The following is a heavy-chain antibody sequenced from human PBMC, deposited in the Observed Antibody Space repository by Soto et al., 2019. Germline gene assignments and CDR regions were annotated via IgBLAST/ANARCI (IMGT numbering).Heavy chain of an antibody. D-gene: IGHD1-26*01. V-gene: IGHV3-23*01. J-gene: IGHJ6*02. CDR2: ISGSGGST. CDR3: AKDYRLPGINDYYYYGMDV. CDR1: GFTFSSYA. Sequence: GGSLRLSCAAPGFTFSSYAMSWVRQAPGKGLEWVSAISGSGGSTYYADSVKGRFTISRDNSKNTLYLQMNSLRAEDTAVYYCAKDYRLPGINDYYYYGMDVWGQGTTVTVSS.